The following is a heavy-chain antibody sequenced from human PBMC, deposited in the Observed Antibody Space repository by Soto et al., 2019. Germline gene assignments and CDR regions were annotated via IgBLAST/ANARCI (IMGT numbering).Heavy chain of an antibody. Sequence: QVTLKESGPVLVKPTETLTLTCTVAGFSLSNPRVGVSWIRQPPGKALEWLAHVFSNDEKSYSTSLKSRVTISRDTSKRQVLLTMTNMDPVDTATYFCARLGYGETSWYFDLWGRGTLVLVSS. D-gene: IGHD4-17*01. V-gene: IGHV2-26*01. CDR3: ARLGYGETSWYFDL. CDR1: GFSLSNPRVG. J-gene: IGHJ2*01. CDR2: VFSNDEK.